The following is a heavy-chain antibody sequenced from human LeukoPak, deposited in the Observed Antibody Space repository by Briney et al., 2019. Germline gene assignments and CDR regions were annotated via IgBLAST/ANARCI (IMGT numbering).Heavy chain of an antibody. CDR3: ARQVGSLWNY. V-gene: IGHV4-59*08. CDR2: IYYSGST. D-gene: IGHD1-1*01. Sequence: SETLSLTCTVSGGSISSYYWSWIRQPPGKGLEWIGYIYYSGSTNYNPSLKSRVTISVDTSKNQFSLKLSSVTAADTAVYYCARQVGSLWNYWGQGTLVTVSS. CDR1: GGSISSYY. J-gene: IGHJ4*02.